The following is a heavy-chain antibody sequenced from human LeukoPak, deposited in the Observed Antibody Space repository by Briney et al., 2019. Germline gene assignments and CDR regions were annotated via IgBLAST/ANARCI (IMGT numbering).Heavy chain of an antibody. CDR2: MNPNSGNT. CDR1: GYTFTSYD. CDR3: ARVAHRGDCYDY. J-gene: IGHJ4*02. V-gene: IGHV1-8*01. D-gene: IGHD2-15*01. Sequence: APVKVSCKASGYTFTSYDINWVRQATGQGLEWMGWMNPNSGNTGYAQKFQGRVTMTRNTSISTAYMELSSLRSEDTAVYYCARVAHRGDCYDYWGQGTLVTVSS.